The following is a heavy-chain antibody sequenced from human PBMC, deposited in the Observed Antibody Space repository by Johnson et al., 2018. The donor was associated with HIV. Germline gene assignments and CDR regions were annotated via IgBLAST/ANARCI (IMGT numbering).Heavy chain of an antibody. Sequence: VQLVESGGGVVQPGRSLRLSCAASGFTFSSYAMHWVRQAPGKGLEWVSYISSSGSTIYYADSVKGRFTISRDNAKNSLYLQMNSLRAEETAVYYCARGHDYGYHAFDIWGQGTMVTVSS. CDR3: ARGHDYGYHAFDI. V-gene: IGHV3-48*04. CDR1: GFTFSSYA. D-gene: IGHD4-17*01. CDR2: ISSSGSTI. J-gene: IGHJ3*02.